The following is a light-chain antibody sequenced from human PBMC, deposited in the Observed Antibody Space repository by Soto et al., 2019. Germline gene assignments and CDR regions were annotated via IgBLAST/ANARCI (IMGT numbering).Light chain of an antibody. J-gene: IGKJ1*01. CDR3: QQSYSTLVT. V-gene: IGKV1-39*01. Sequence: DIQMTQSPSSLSASVGDRVTITCRASQSISSYLNWYQQKPGKAPKLLIYAASSLQSGVPSRFSGSGSGTDFTLTSSSLHPEDFETYSCQQSYSTLVTFGQGTKVEIK. CDR2: AAS. CDR1: QSISSY.